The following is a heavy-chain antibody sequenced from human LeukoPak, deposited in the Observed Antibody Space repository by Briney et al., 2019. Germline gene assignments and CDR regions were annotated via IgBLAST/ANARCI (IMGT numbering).Heavy chain of an antibody. Sequence: PGRSLRLSCAASGFTFSSYAMHWVRQAPGKGLEWVANIKQDSSAKYYVDSVKGRFTISRDNAKNSLFLQMDSLRAEDTAVYYCARGRPYFDYWGQGTLVTVS. V-gene: IGHV3-7*03. CDR2: IKQDSSAK. CDR1: GFTFSSYA. J-gene: IGHJ4*02. CDR3: ARGRPYFDY.